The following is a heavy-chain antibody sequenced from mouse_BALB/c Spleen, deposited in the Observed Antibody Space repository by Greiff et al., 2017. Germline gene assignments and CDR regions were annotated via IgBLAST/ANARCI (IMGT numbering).Heavy chain of an antibody. Sequence: VQLQQSGAELVRPGTSVKVSCKASGYAFTNYLIEWVKQRPGQGLEWIGVINPGSGGTNYNEKFKGKATLTADKSSSTAYMQLSSLTSDDSAVYFCARRYYGSSAMDYWGQGTSVTVSS. CDR3: ARRYYGSSAMDY. J-gene: IGHJ4*01. V-gene: IGHV1-54*01. D-gene: IGHD1-1*01. CDR1: GYAFTNYL. CDR2: INPGSGGT.